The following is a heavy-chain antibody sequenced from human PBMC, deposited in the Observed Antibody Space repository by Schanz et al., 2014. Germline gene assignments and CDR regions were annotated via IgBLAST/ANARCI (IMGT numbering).Heavy chain of an antibody. Sequence: QVQLVQSGAEVKKPGSSVKVSCKASGGTFSSYTISWMRQAPGQGLEWMGKIIPVLAIADYAQKFQGRVTITADKSTSTASMELSSLRSDDTAVYYCARGGGPEDVFDIWGQGTILTVSS. V-gene: IGHV1-69*02. CDR2: IIPVLAIA. D-gene: IGHD2-15*01. CDR3: ARGGGPEDVFDI. J-gene: IGHJ3*02. CDR1: GGTFSSYT.